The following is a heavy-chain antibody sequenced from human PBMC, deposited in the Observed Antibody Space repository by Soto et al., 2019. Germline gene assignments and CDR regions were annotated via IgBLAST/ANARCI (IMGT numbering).Heavy chain of an antibody. Sequence: EVQLVESGGGLVKPGGSLRISWVASGFTFRTYTKNWVRQAPGKGLGGVSGIRGFSPYTFYVESVKGRFTISRDNAKNSLYLQMNSLGVEDTAVYYCARDRGYDAHDYYYNAMDVWGQGTTVTVSS. CDR1: GFTFRTYT. V-gene: IGHV3-21*01. CDR3: ARDRGYDAHDYYYNAMDV. J-gene: IGHJ6*02. CDR2: IRGFSPYT. D-gene: IGHD2-15*01.